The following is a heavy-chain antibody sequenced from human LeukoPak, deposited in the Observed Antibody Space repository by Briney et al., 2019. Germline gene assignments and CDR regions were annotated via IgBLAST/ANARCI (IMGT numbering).Heavy chain of an antibody. CDR2: INPDGSTT. CDR3: TRDLMDYDVSTGLHHYYMDV. J-gene: IGHJ6*02. Sequence: GQSLRLSCAASGFTFSRYWIHWVRQAPGKWLEWVSRINPDGSTTTYADSVRGRFTISRDNAKNTLYLQMNTLRVEDTAVYYCTRDLMDYDVSTGLHHYYMDVWGQGTTVTVSS. CDR1: GFTFSRYW. V-gene: IGHV3-74*01. D-gene: IGHD3-9*01.